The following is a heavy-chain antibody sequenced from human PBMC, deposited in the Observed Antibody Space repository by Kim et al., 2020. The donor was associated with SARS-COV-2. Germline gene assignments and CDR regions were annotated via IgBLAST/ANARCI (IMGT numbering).Heavy chain of an antibody. CDR1: GFTFSRHA. J-gene: IGHJ6*02. CDR2: VSVASTAI. D-gene: IGHD6-13*01. CDR3: ARDSRIAYGMDV. V-gene: IGHV3-48*02. Sequence: GGSLRLSCAPSGFTFSRHAMNWVRQAPGKGLEWVSYVSVASTAIYYADSVRGRFTISRDSAKNSLFLQMNSLRDEDTAVYYCARDSRIAYGMDVWGQGTTVTVSS.